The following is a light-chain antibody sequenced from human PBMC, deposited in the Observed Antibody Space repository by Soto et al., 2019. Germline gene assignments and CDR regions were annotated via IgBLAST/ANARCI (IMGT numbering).Light chain of an antibody. Sequence: EIVLTQSPGTLSLSPGERATLSCRATESVVSNYLAWYQLKPGQTPRLLIYGASNRAAGIPDRFSGSGSGTDFTLTISRLEPEDFAVYYCQQYYSSPWMFGQGTKVDI. CDR3: QQYYSSPWM. CDR1: ESVVSNY. CDR2: GAS. J-gene: IGKJ1*01. V-gene: IGKV3-20*01.